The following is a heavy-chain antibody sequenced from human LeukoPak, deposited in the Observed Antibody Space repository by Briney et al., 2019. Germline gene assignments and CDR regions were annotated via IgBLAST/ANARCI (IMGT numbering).Heavy chain of an antibody. CDR3: ARDRNYYDSSGYYLDI. CDR2: INPNSGGT. D-gene: IGHD3-22*01. CDR1: GYTFTGYY. Sequence: VASVKVSCKASGYTFTGYYMHWVRQAPGQGLEWMGWINPNSGGTNYAQKFQGRVTMTRDTSISTAYMELSRLRSDDTAVYYCARDRNYYDSSGYYLDIWGQGTMVTVSS. J-gene: IGHJ3*02. V-gene: IGHV1-2*02.